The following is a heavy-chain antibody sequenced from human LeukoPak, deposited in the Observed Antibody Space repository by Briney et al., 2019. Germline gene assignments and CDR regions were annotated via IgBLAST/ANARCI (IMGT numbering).Heavy chain of an antibody. Sequence: SVKVSCKASGGTFNSYAISWVRRAPGQGLEWMGGIIPIFGTANYAQKFQGRVTITADESTSTAYMELSSLRSEDTAVYYCAREGTSGTTGYFQHWGQGTLVTVSS. J-gene: IGHJ1*01. CDR3: AREGTSGTTGYFQH. D-gene: IGHD1-1*01. CDR1: GGTFNSYA. CDR2: IIPIFGTA. V-gene: IGHV1-69*13.